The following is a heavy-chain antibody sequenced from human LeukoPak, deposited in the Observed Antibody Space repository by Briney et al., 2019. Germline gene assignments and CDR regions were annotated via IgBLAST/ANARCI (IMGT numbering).Heavy chain of an antibody. D-gene: IGHD1-26*01. CDR1: GFTFSSNW. V-gene: IGHV3-74*01. Sequence: GGSLRLSCAASGFTFSSNWMHWVRQAPGKGLVWVSRINEDGSTTNYADSVKGRSTIFRDNAKNTLYLRMNSLRAEDTAVYYCVRDLGGRSGHWGQGTLVTVSS. J-gene: IGHJ4*02. CDR2: INEDGSTT. CDR3: VRDLGGRSGH.